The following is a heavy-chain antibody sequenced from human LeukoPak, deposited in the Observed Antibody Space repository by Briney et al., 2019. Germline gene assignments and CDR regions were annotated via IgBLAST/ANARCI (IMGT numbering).Heavy chain of an antibody. CDR1: GYTFTGYY. CDR2: INPNSGGT. CDR3: ARIRRWAQWIQLPAANWFDP. V-gene: IGHV1-2*02. J-gene: IGHJ5*02. D-gene: IGHD5-18*01. Sequence: ASVKVSCKASGYTFTGYYMRWARQAPGQGLEWMGWINPNSGGTNYAQKFQGRVTMTRDTSISTAYMELSRLRSDDTAVYYCARIRRWAQWIQLPAANWFDPWGQGTLVTVSS.